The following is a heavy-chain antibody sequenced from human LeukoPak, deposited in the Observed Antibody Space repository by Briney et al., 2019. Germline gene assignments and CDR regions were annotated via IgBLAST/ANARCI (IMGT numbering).Heavy chain of an antibody. Sequence: GGSLRLSCAASGFTFSSYAMSWVRQAPGKGLEWVSAISGSGGSTNYADSVKGRFTISRDNSKNTLYLQMNSLRAEDTAVYYCASLYYYDSSGYLGYFDYWGQGTLVTVSS. CDR1: GFTFSSYA. D-gene: IGHD3-22*01. J-gene: IGHJ4*02. CDR2: ISGSGGST. V-gene: IGHV3-23*01. CDR3: ASLYYYDSSGYLGYFDY.